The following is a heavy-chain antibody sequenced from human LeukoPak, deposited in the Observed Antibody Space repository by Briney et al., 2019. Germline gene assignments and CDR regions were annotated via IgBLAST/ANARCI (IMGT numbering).Heavy chain of an antibody. CDR3: ARGGGLDV. J-gene: IGHJ6*02. CDR2: INHNGNVN. D-gene: IGHD3-16*01. CDR1: GFTFRSYW. V-gene: IGHV3-7*03. Sequence: PGGFLRLSCAASGFTFRSYWMNWARQAPGKGLEWVASINHNGNVNYYVDSVKGRFTISRDNAKNSLYLQMSNLRAEDTAVYFCARGGGLDVWGQGATVTVSS.